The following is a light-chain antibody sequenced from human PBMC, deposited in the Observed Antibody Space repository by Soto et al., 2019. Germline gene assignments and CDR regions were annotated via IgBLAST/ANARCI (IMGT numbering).Light chain of an antibody. V-gene: IGKV3-15*01. CDR2: GAS. J-gene: IGKJ1*01. Sequence: EIVMTQSPATLSVSPGERATLSCRASQSVDSTLAWYQQKPGQAPRLLIYGASTRATGVPARFSGSGSGTEFTLTISRLQSEDFAVYYCQQYNNWPPWTFGQGTKVEIK. CDR3: QQYNNWPPWT. CDR1: QSVDST.